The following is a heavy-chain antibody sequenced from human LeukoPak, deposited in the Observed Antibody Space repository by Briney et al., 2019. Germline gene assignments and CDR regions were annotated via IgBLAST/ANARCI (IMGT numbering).Heavy chain of an antibody. CDR2: MYLSGTT. Sequence: SETLSLTCTVSGDSINSLDLWSWVRQPPGKGLEWIGEMYLSGTTHSNPSVKSRVTISVDKSKNQFFLNLSSVTAADTAVYYCAGLVGRYSSGLYYYYFDYWGQGTLVTVSS. D-gene: IGHD3-22*01. CDR1: GDSINSLDL. J-gene: IGHJ4*02. V-gene: IGHV4-4*02. CDR3: AGLVGRYSSGLYYYYFDY.